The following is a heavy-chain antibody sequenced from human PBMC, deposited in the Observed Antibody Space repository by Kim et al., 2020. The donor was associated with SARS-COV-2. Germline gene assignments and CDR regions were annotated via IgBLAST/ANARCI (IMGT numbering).Heavy chain of an antibody. Sequence: GGSLRLSCAASGITFSSYWMSWVRQAPGKGLEWVANIKQDGSEKHYVDSVKGRFTISRDNAKNSLYLQMNSLRVEDTAVYYCAREENYDFWSGYYTIEY. CDR2: IKQDGSEK. CDR3: AREENYDFWSGYYTIEY. J-gene: IGHJ1*01. CDR1: GITFSSYW. V-gene: IGHV3-7*01. D-gene: IGHD3-3*01.